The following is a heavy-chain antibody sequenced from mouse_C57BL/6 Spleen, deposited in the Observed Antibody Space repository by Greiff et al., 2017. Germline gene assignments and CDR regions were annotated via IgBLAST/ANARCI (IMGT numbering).Heavy chain of an antibody. CDR3: APNYYGSSYGGY. V-gene: IGHV1-55*01. J-gene: IGHJ2*01. CDR1: GYTFTSYW. CDR2: IYPGSGST. D-gene: IGHD1-1*01. Sequence: QVQLQQPGAELVKPGASVKMSCKASGYTFTSYWITWVKQRPGQGLEWIGDIYPGSGSTNYNEKFKSKATLTVDTSSSTAYMQLSSLTSEDSAVYCCAPNYYGSSYGGYWGQGTTLTVSS.